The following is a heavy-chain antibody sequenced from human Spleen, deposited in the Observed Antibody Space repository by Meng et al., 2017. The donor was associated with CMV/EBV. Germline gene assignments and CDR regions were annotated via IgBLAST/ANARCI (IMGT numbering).Heavy chain of an antibody. CDR3: AKDIAAASQGYFDY. CDR1: GFTFTTYS. Sequence: GGSLRLSCVASGFTFTTYSMNWVRQAPGKGLEWVSYISSSGSTIYYADSVKGRFTISRDNAKNSLYLQMNSLRAEDTALYYCAKDIAAASQGYFDYWGQGTLVTVSS. D-gene: IGHD6-13*01. CDR2: ISSSGSTI. J-gene: IGHJ4*02. V-gene: IGHV3-48*04.